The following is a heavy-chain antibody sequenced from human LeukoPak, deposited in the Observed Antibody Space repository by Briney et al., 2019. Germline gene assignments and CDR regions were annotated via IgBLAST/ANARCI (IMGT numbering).Heavy chain of an antibody. V-gene: IGHV3-48*03. Sequence: GGSLRLSCAAFGFTFSSYEMNWVRQAPGKGLEWVSYISSSGNTIYYADSVKGRFTISRDNAKKSLYLQMNSLRADDTAVYYCARVRYDSSGNAMDVWGQGTTVTVSS. D-gene: IGHD3-22*01. J-gene: IGHJ6*02. CDR3: ARVRYDSSGNAMDV. CDR1: GFTFSSYE. CDR2: ISSSGNTI.